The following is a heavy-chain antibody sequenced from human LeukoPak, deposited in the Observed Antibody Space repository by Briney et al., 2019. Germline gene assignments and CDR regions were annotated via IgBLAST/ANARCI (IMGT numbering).Heavy chain of an antibody. J-gene: IGHJ4*02. CDR2: ISTSSSYI. CDR1: GFTFSTYY. Sequence: GGSLRLSCAASGFTFSTYYMNWVRQAPGKGLEWVPSISTSSSYIYYADAVKGRFTISRDNAKNSLYLQINSLRAEDTAVYYCARVGLDRRGYSGYEAFDYWGQGTLVTVSS. CDR3: ARVGLDRRGYSGYEAFDY. V-gene: IGHV3-21*01. D-gene: IGHD5-12*01.